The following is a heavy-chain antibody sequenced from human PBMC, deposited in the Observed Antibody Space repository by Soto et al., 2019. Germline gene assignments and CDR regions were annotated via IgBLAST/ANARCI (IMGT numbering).Heavy chain of an antibody. CDR2: ISGSGGST. D-gene: IGHD3-10*01. Sequence: PGGSLRLSCAASGFTFSSYAMSWVRQAPGKGLEWVSAISGSGGSTYYADSVKGRFTISRDNSKNTLYLQMNSLRAEDTAVYYCAKEWFKVRGVINHYFDYWGQGTLVTVSS. CDR1: GFTFSSYA. J-gene: IGHJ4*02. V-gene: IGHV3-23*01. CDR3: AKEWFKVRGVINHYFDY.